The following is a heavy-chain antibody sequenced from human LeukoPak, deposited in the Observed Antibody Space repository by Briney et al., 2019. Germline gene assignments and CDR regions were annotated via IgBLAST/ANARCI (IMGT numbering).Heavy chain of an antibody. J-gene: IGHJ4*02. CDR1: GYTFTGYY. D-gene: IGHD3-22*01. CDR2: INPNSGGT. V-gene: IGHV1-2*02. Sequence: ASVKVSCKASGYTFTGYYMHWVRQAPGQGLEWMGWINPNSGGTNYAQKFRGRVTMTRDTSISTAYMELSRLRSDDTAVYYCARGGSYYDSSGYYCLHYWGQGTLVTVSS. CDR3: ARGGSYYDSSGYYCLHY.